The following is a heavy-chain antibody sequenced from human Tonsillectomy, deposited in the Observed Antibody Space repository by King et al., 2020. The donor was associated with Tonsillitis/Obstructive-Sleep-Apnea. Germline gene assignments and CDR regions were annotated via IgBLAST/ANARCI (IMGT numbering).Heavy chain of an antibody. V-gene: IGHV2-5*02. CDR3: AQKCAVYYDFWSGPEGRDAFDI. Sequence: TLKESGPTLVKPTQTLTLTCTFSGFSLITSGVSVAWIRQPPGKALEWLALIYWDDDKRYSPSLKSRLTITKDTSKNQVVLTMTNMDPVDTATYYCAQKCAVYYDFWSGPEGRDAFDIWGQGTMVTVSS. CDR1: GFSLITSGVS. D-gene: IGHD3-3*01. J-gene: IGHJ3*02. CDR2: IYWDDDK.